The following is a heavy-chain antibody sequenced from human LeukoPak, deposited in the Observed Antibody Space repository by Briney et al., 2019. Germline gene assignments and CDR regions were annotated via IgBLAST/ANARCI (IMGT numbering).Heavy chain of an antibody. V-gene: IGHV3-9*03. CDR2: ISWNRENI. CDR1: GFTFDDYA. D-gene: IGHD6-13*01. J-gene: IGHJ4*02. Sequence: GRSLRLSCAASGFTFDDYAMHWVRHAPGKGVEWGSGISWNRENIVYADSVKGRFTISRDNAKNCVYMQMNSLRAEDMAFYYCAKGSSSWYPAPSYFDYWGQGSLVTVSS. CDR3: AKGSSSWYPAPSYFDY.